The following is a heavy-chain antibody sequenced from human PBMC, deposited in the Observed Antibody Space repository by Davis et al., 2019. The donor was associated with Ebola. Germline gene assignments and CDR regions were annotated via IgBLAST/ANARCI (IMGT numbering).Heavy chain of an antibody. Sequence: ASVQVSCKASGYTFTSYGISWVRQAPGQGLEGMGWISAYNGNTNYAQKLQGRVTITTDTSTNTAYMELRSLGSDDTAVYYCARESGVTLDYWGQGTLVTVSS. CDR1: GYTFTSYG. J-gene: IGHJ4*02. D-gene: IGHD2-21*02. V-gene: IGHV1-18*01. CDR3: ARESGVTLDY. CDR2: ISAYNGNT.